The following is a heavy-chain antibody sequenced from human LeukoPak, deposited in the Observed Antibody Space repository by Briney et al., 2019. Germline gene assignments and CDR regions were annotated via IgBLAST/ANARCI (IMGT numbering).Heavy chain of an antibody. CDR2: IYYRGTT. CDR3: ARDVDAAMAFDY. Sequence: SETLSLTCTVSGGSISNTIYYWGWIRQPPGKGLEWIGSIYYRGTTYYNPSLKSRVTISVDTSKNQFSLILSPVTAADTAVYYCARDVDAAMAFDYWGQGTLVTVSS. J-gene: IGHJ4*02. D-gene: IGHD5-18*01. CDR1: GGSISNTIYY. V-gene: IGHV4-39*07.